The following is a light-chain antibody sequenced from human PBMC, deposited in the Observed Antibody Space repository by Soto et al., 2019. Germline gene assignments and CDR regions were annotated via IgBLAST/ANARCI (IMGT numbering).Light chain of an antibody. Sequence: QSVLTQPASVSGSPGQSITISCTGTSSDVGSYNYVSWYQQYPGKAPKLMIYDVSNRPSGVSYRFSGSKSGYTASLTISGLQAEDEADYFCSSNTTSIFHLVFGGGTNLTVL. J-gene: IGLJ3*02. CDR2: DVS. CDR1: SSDVGSYNY. CDR3: SSNTTSIFHLV. V-gene: IGLV2-14*01.